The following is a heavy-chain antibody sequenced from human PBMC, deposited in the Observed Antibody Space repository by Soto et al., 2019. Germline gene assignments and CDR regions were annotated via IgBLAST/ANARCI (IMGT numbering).Heavy chain of an antibody. CDR3: ARRRITIFGVASSIDH. Sequence: PXETLSLTCTVSGCSISSGDYYWSWIRQPPGKGLEWIGYIYYSGSTYYNPSLKSRVTISVDTSKNQFSLKLSSVTAADTAVYYCARRRITIFGVASSIDHWGQGTLVTVSS. J-gene: IGHJ5*02. D-gene: IGHD3-3*01. V-gene: IGHV4-30-4*01. CDR2: IYYSGST. CDR1: GCSISSGDYY.